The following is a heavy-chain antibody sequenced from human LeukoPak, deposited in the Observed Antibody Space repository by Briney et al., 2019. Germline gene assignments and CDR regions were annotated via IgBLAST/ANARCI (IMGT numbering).Heavy chain of an antibody. CDR2: IYPGDSDT. D-gene: IGHD2-15*01. CDR3: ARVGYCSGGSRHYFDY. Sequence: GESLKISCKGSGYSFTSYWIGWVRQMPGKGLEWMGIIYPGDSDTRYSPSFQGQVTISADKSISTAYLQWSSLKASDTAMYCCARVGYCSGGSRHYFDYWGQGTLVTVSS. CDR1: GYSFTSYW. J-gene: IGHJ4*02. V-gene: IGHV5-51*01.